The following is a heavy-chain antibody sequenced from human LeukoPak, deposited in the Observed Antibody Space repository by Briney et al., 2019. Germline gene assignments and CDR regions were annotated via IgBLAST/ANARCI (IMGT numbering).Heavy chain of an antibody. V-gene: IGHV3-7*01. CDR3: ARDKIEGPTKLDY. D-gene: IGHD1-1*01. CDR1: GFTFSSYW. CDR2: IKQDESDK. J-gene: IGHJ4*02. Sequence: GGSLRPSCAASGFTFSSYWMSWVRQAPGKGLEWVANIKQDESDKYYVDSVKGRFTISRDNAKNSLYLQMNSLRAEDTAVYYCARDKIEGPTKLDYWGQGILVTVSS.